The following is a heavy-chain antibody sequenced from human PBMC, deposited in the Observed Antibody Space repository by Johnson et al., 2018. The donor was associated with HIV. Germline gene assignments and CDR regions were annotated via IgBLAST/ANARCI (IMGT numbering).Heavy chain of an antibody. Sequence: VQLVESGGGVVQPGRSLRLSCAASGFIFSGFGLHWVRQAPGKGLEWVASISYDGGNKYYADSVRGRFTISRDTSKNTLYLQLNSLRAEETAVYSCAKDSANWGGAFDIWGQGTMVTVSS. CDR3: AKDSANWGGAFDI. D-gene: IGHD7-27*01. CDR1: GFIFSGFG. CDR2: ISYDGGNK. V-gene: IGHV3-30*18. J-gene: IGHJ3*02.